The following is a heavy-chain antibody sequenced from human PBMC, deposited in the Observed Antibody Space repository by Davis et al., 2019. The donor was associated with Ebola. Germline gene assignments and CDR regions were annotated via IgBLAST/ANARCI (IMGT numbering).Heavy chain of an antibody. D-gene: IGHD2-15*01. CDR1: GGSFSGYY. CDR2: INHSGST. J-gene: IGHJ4*02. CDR3: ARQLQVVFFDY. Sequence: SQTLSLTCAVYGGSFSGYYWSWIRQPPGKGLEWIGEINHSGSTNYNPSLKSRVTISVDTSKNQFSLKLSSVTAADTAVYYCARQLQVVFFDYWGQGTLVTVSS. V-gene: IGHV4-34*01.